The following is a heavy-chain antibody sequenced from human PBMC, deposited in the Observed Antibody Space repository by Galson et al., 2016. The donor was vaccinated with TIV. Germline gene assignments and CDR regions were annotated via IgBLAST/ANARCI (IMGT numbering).Heavy chain of an antibody. J-gene: IGHJ4*02. D-gene: IGHD3-10*01. V-gene: IGHV4-61*01. CDR1: GESVTNGRYY. Sequence: LTCSVSGESVTNGRYYWSWIRQPPGKVMEWMGSIFYTGSAYYNPSLESRVTISVDTSKNRFSLRLNSVTAADTAVYYCARRRALKGEYFDSWGLGTLVTVSA. CDR2: IFYTGSA. CDR3: ARRRALKGEYFDS.